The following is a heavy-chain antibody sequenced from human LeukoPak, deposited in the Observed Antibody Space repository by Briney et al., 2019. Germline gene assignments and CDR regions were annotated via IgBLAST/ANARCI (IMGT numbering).Heavy chain of an antibody. CDR1: GYTFTGYY. J-gene: IGHJ6*03. V-gene: IGHV1-2*02. CDR2: INPNSGGT. D-gene: IGHD3-22*01. CDR3: ARGPEGYWFYYYYMDV. Sequence: ASVKVSCKASGYTFTGYYMHWVRQAPGQGLEWMGWINPNSGGTNYAQKLQGRVTMTTDTSTSTAYMELRSLRSDDTAVYYCARGPEGYWFYYYYMDVWGKGTTVTVSS.